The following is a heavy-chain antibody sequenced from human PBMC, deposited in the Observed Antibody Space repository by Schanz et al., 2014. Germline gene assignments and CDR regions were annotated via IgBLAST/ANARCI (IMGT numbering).Heavy chain of an antibody. J-gene: IGHJ1*01. D-gene: IGHD3-10*01. CDR1: GFSFSSYS. V-gene: IGHV3-48*01. Sequence: VQLLESGGGLVQPGGSLRLSCSASGFSFSSYSMNWVRQVPGKGLEWLSYIATSSSTRHYADSVKGRVTISRDNAKNSVSLQMRRLRVEDTAVYYCASGVHVSSLQKGLQFWGRGTLVIVSS. CDR3: ASGVHVSSLQKGLQF. CDR2: IATSSSTR.